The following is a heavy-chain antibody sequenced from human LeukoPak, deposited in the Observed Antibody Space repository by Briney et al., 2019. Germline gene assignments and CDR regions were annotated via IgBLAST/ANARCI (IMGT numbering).Heavy chain of an antibody. Sequence: GGSLRLSCATSGFTFSSYAMSWVRQAPGKGLEWVSGIIASGGSTYYADSVKGRFTISRDNSKNTLYLQMNSLRAEDTAVYYCAKDYYGGDSHYYGMDVWGQGTTVTVSS. CDR3: AKDYYGGDSHYYGMDV. CDR1: GFTFSSYA. D-gene: IGHD4-23*01. J-gene: IGHJ6*02. V-gene: IGHV3-23*01. CDR2: IIASGGST.